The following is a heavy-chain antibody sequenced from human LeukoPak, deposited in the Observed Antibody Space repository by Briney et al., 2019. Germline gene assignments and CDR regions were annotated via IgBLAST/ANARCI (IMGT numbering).Heavy chain of an antibody. CDR2: LKSKTDGETT. Sequence: RGSLSLSSAAAAFTFSNAWMSWVRQAPGKGLEWVGRLKSKTDGETTDYAAPVKGRVNISRGDSKNTLYLQMNSLNTEETAVYYCTRDITYSGVVDYWGQGTLVTVSS. CDR3: TRDITYSGVVDY. CDR1: AFTFSNAW. V-gene: IGHV3-15*01. J-gene: IGHJ4*02. D-gene: IGHD1-26*01.